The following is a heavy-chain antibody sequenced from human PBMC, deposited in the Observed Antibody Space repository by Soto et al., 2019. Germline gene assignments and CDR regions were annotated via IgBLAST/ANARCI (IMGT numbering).Heavy chain of an antibody. J-gene: IGHJ4*02. CDR3: VRDDPGLGMDY. D-gene: IGHD1-26*01. Sequence: GGSLRLSCAASGFALSNFWMHWVRQDPGKGLLWVSHINSDGSDSTHADSVKGRFTISRDNAKNTLYLQMNSLRAEDTAVYFCVRDDPGLGMDYWGLGTLVTVSS. CDR2: INSDGSDS. V-gene: IGHV3-74*01. CDR1: GFALSNFW.